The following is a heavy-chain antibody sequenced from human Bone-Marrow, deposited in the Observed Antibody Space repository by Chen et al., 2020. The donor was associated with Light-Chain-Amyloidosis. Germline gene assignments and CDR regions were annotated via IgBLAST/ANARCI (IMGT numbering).Heavy chain of an antibody. V-gene: IGHV1-8*01. J-gene: IGHJ6*02. Sequence: QVQLVQSGAEVKKPGASVKVSCKASGYTFTSYDINWVRQATGQGLEWMGWMNPNSGNTGYAQKFQGRVTMTRNTSISTADMELSSLRSEDTAVYYCARGRRSMGYCSSTSCNYDAYYYGMDVWGQGTTVTVSS. CDR1: GYTFTSYD. CDR2: MNPNSGNT. D-gene: IGHD2-2*01. CDR3: ARGRRSMGYCSSTSCNYDAYYYGMDV.